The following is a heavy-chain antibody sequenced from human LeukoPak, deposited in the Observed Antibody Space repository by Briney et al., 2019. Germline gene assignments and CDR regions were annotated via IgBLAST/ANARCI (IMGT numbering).Heavy chain of an antibody. J-gene: IGHJ6*02. V-gene: IGHV3-48*03. CDR2: ISSSGSTI. CDR3: ARDRDVYCSSTSCHYYYGMDV. CDR1: GFTFSSYE. Sequence: GGSLRLSCAASGFTFSSYEMNWVRQAPGKGLEWVLYISSSGSTIYYADSVKGRFTISRDNAKNSLYLQMNSLRAEDTAVYYCARDRDVYCSSTSCHYYYGMDVWGQGTTVTVSS. D-gene: IGHD2-2*01.